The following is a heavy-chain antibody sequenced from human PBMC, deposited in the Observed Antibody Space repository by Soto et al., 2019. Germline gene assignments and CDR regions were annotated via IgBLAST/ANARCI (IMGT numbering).Heavy chain of an antibody. CDR2: IKQDGSEK. D-gene: IGHD3-3*01. Sequence: GGSLRLSCAASGFTFSSYWMSWVRQAPGKGLEGVANIKQDGSEKYYVDSVKGRFTISRDNSKNTLYLQMNSLRAEDTAVYYCARGSSYDFWSGNYGMDVWGQGTMVTVSS. CDR3: ARGSSYDFWSGNYGMDV. CDR1: GFTFSSYW. J-gene: IGHJ6*02. V-gene: IGHV3-7*02.